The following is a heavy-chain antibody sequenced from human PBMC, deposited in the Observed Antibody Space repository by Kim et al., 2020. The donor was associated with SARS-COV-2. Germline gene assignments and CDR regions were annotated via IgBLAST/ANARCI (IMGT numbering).Heavy chain of an antibody. CDR1: GFTFSSYW. Sequence: GGSLRLSCAASGFTFSSYWMHWVRQAPGKGLVWVSRINSDGSSTSYADSVKGRFTISRDNAKNTLYLQMNSLRAEDTAVYYCARVEVRYFDWLLARWGMYVWGQGTTVTVSS. D-gene: IGHD3-9*01. V-gene: IGHV3-74*01. CDR2: INSDGSST. CDR3: ARVEVRYFDWLLARWGMYV. J-gene: IGHJ6*02.